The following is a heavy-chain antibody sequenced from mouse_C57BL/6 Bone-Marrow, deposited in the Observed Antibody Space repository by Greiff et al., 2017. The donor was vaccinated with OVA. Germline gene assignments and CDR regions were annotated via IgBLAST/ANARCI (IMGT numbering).Heavy chain of an antibody. V-gene: IGHV14-2*01. D-gene: IGHD1-1*01. Sequence: EVLLVGSGASLVTPGASVTLSFTSSGFHFPDYFLHWLPPRTYQGLALIGRIDPEDGETKYAPTFQGKATITADTSSNTAYLQLSSLTSEDTAVYYCAFFYYGSSFAYWGQGTLVTVSA. CDR2: IDPEDGET. CDR1: GFHFPDYF. J-gene: IGHJ3*01. CDR3: AFFYYGSSFAY.